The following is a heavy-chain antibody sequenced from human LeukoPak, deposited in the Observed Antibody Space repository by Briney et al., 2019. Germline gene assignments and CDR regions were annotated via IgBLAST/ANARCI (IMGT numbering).Heavy chain of an antibody. Sequence: SETLSLTCTVSGGSISSGDYYWSWIRQPPGKGLEWIGYIYYSGSTYYNPSLKSRVTISVDTSKNQFSLKLSSVTAADTAVYYYARAPLGRGRLGYGMDVWGQGTTVTVSS. D-gene: IGHD3-16*01. CDR2: IYYSGST. J-gene: IGHJ6*02. CDR1: GGSISSGDYY. V-gene: IGHV4-30-4*01. CDR3: ARAPLGRGRLGYGMDV.